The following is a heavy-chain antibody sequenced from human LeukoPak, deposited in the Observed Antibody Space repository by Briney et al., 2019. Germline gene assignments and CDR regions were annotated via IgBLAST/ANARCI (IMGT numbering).Heavy chain of an antibody. CDR2: IYHSGST. D-gene: IGHD3-10*01. Sequence: SETLSLTCAVSGGSISSSNWWSWVRQPPGKGLEWIGEIYHSGSTNYNPSLKSRATISVDKSKNQFSLKLSSVTAADTAVYYCAVLPAALTNYWGQGTLVTVSS. V-gene: IGHV4-4*02. J-gene: IGHJ4*02. CDR1: GGSISSSNW. CDR3: AVLPAALTNY.